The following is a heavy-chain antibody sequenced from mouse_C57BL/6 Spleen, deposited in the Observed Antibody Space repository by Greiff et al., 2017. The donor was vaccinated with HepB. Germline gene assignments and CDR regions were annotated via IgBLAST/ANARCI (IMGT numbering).Heavy chain of an antibody. CDR1: GYAFTNYL. D-gene: IGHD1-1*01. J-gene: IGHJ4*01. CDR3: ARRGRVTTVVATGAMDY. Sequence: QVQLKESGAELVRPGTSVKVSCKASGYAFTNYLIEWVKQRPGQGLEWIGVINPGSGGTNYNEKFKGKATLTADKSSSTAYMQLSSLTSEDSAVYFCARRGRVTTVVATGAMDYWGQGTSVTVSS. V-gene: IGHV1-54*01. CDR2: INPGSGGT.